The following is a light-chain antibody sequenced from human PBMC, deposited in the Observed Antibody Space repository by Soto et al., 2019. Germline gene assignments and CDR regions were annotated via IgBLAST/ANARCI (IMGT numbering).Light chain of an antibody. CDR2: DAS. Sequence: DIQMTQSPSSLSASVGDRVTITCRASQGISSYLAWYQQKPGKAPKLLIYDASNLETGVPSRFSGSGSGTDFTFTISSLQPEDIATDYCNKYDNLPLGLHVGPGTKADIK. V-gene: IGKV1-33*01. J-gene: IGKJ3*01. CDR1: QGISSY. CDR3: NKYDNLPLGLH.